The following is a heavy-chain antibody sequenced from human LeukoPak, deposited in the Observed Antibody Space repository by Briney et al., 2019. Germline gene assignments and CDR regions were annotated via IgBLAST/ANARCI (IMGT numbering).Heavy chain of an antibody. V-gene: IGHV4-61*08. J-gene: IGHJ5*02. Sequence: SETLSLTCAVSGGSISSGGYYWSWIRQPPGKGLEWIGYIDYRGSTNYNPSLKRRVTISVDTSKNQFSLKLSSVAAADTAVYYCARVVTIFGSIGGWFDPWGQGTLVTVSS. D-gene: IGHD3-3*01. CDR1: GGSISSGGYY. CDR2: IDYRGST. CDR3: ARVVTIFGSIGGWFDP.